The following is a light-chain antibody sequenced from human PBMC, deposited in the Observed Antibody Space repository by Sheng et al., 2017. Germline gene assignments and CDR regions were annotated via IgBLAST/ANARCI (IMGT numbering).Light chain of an antibody. Sequence: EIVLTQSPGTLSLSPGERATLSCRASRSIASNYLAWYQLKPGQAPRLLFYAASTRGTGVPDRFSGSGSGTDFTLTITRLEPEDFAMYFCQQYGSSPRSFGQGTKGGD. CDR2: AAS. J-gene: IGKJ1*01. CDR3: QQYGSSPRS. CDR1: RSIASNY. V-gene: IGKV3-20*01.